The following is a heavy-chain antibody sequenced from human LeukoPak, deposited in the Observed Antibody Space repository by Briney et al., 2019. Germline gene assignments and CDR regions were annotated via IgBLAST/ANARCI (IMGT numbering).Heavy chain of an antibody. J-gene: IGHJ5*02. V-gene: IGHV1-18*01. CDR1: GYTFTSYG. D-gene: IGHD3-9*01. CDR2: ISAYNGNT. Sequence: ASVKVSCKASGYTFTSYGISWVRQAPGQGLEWMGWISAYNGNTNYAQELQGRVTMTTDTSTSTAYMELRSLRSDDTAVYYCARGSYDILTGYPAPPNWFDPWGQGTLVTVSS. CDR3: ARGSYDILTGYPAPPNWFDP.